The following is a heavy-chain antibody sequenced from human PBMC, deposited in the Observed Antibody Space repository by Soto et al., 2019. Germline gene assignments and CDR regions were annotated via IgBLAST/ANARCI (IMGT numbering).Heavy chain of an antibody. CDR1: GGSISSGGYY. Sequence: SETLSLTCTVSGGSISSGGYYWCWIRQHPGKGLEWIGYIYYSGSTYYNPSLKSRVTISVDTSKNQFSLKLSSVTAADTAVYYCARTYNWNYGWFDPWGQGTLVTVSS. CDR3: ARTYNWNYGWFDP. D-gene: IGHD1-7*01. J-gene: IGHJ5*02. CDR2: IYYSGST. V-gene: IGHV4-31*03.